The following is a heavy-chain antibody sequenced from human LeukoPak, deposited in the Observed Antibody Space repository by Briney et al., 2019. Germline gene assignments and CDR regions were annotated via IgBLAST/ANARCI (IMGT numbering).Heavy chain of an antibody. V-gene: IGHV4-59*01. CDR1: GDSISSYY. D-gene: IGHD1-7*01. Sequence: PSETLSLTCTVSGDSISSYYWSWIRQPPGKGLEWIGYIYYSGSTNYNPSLKSRVSISLVTSTNQVSLKLSSVTAADTAVYYCARVRITGTGRVWFDPWGQGTLVTVS. J-gene: IGHJ5*02. CDR3: ARVRITGTGRVWFDP. CDR2: IYYSGST.